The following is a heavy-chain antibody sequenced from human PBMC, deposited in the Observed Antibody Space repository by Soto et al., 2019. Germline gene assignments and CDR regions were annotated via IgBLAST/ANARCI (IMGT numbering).Heavy chain of an antibody. J-gene: IGHJ4*02. D-gene: IGHD3-22*01. CDR2: IIPIFGTA. Sequence: SVKVSCKASGGTFSSYAISWVRQAPGQGLEWMGGIIPIFGTANYAQKFQGRVTITADKSTSTAYMELSSLRSEDTAVYYCARGPPHNYYDSSGYYWALGYWGQGTLVTVSS. CDR3: ARGPPHNYYDSSGYYWALGY. V-gene: IGHV1-69*06. CDR1: GGTFSSYA.